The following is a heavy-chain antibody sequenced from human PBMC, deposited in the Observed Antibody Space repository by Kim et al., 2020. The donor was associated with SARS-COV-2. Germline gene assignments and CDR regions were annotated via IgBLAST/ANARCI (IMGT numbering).Heavy chain of an antibody. Sequence: SETLYLTCTVSGGSISSYYWSWIRQPPGKGLEWIGYIYYSGSTNYNPSLKSRVTISVDTSKNQFSLKLSSVTAADTAVYYCAGVGQQLVDYYYYYGMDVWGQGTTVTVSS. D-gene: IGHD6-13*01. CDR3: AGVGQQLVDYYYYYGMDV. CDR1: GGSISSYY. V-gene: IGHV4-59*01. CDR2: IYYSGST. J-gene: IGHJ6*02.